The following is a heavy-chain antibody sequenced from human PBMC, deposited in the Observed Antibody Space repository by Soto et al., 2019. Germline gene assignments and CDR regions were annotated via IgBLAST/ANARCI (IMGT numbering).Heavy chain of an antibody. D-gene: IGHD1-1*01. Sequence: EVQLLESGGGLVQPGGSLRLSCAASGFTFSSYAMSWVRQAPGKGLEWVSAISGSGGSTYYADSVKGRFTISRDNSKNTLYLQMNSLRAEDTAVYYCAKDHLWNDVMWGYYFDYWGQGTLVTVSS. CDR3: AKDHLWNDVMWGYYFDY. CDR1: GFTFSSYA. CDR2: ISGSGGST. V-gene: IGHV3-23*01. J-gene: IGHJ4*02.